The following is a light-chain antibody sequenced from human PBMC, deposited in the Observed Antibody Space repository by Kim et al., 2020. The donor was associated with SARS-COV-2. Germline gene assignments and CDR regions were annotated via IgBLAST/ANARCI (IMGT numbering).Light chain of an antibody. Sequence: VSPGQTASITCSGDKLGDKYACWYQQRPGQSPVLVIYQDSKRPSGIPERFSGSNSGNTATLTISGTQAMDEADYYCQAWDRSTAVFGGGTQLTVL. CDR2: QDS. CDR1: KLGDKY. V-gene: IGLV3-1*01. CDR3: QAWDRSTAV. J-gene: IGLJ2*01.